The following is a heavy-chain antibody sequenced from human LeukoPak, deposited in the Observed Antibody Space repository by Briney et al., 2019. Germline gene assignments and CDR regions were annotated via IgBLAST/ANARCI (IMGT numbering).Heavy chain of an antibody. V-gene: IGHV3-48*02. Sequence: GGSLRLSCAASGFTFSSYSINWVRQAPGKGLEWVSYISSSSSTIYYADSVKGQFTISRDNAKNSLYLQMNSLRDEDTAVYYCARDLSGWTDHYFDYWGQGTLVTVSS. J-gene: IGHJ4*02. D-gene: IGHD6-19*01. CDR2: ISSSSSTI. CDR3: ARDLSGWTDHYFDY. CDR1: GFTFSSYS.